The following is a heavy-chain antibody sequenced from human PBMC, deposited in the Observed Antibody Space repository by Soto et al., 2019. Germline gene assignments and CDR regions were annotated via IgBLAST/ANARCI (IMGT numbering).Heavy chain of an antibody. Sequence: GGSLRLSCAASGFTFSSYAMHWVRQAPGKGLEWVAVISYDGSNKYYADSVKGRFTISRDNSKNTLYLQMNSLRAEDTAVYYCARDDYGDSETYYRMDVWGQGTTVTV. CDR2: ISYDGSNK. J-gene: IGHJ6*02. CDR1: GFTFSSYA. D-gene: IGHD4-17*01. V-gene: IGHV3-30-3*01. CDR3: ARDDYGDSETYYRMDV.